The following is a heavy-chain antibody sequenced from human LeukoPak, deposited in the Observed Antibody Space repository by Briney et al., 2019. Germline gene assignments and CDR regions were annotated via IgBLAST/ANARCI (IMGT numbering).Heavy chain of an antibody. V-gene: IGHV1-18*01. D-gene: IGHD2-2*01. CDR2: ISAYNGNT. CDR3: ATDIVVVPAAMLVY. J-gene: IGHJ4*02. Sequence: ASVKVSCTASGYTFTSYGISWVRQAPGQGLEWMGWISAYNGNTNYAQKLQGRVTMTTDTSTSTAYMELRSLRSDDTAVYYCATDIVVVPAAMLVYWGQGTLVTVSS. CDR1: GYTFTSYG.